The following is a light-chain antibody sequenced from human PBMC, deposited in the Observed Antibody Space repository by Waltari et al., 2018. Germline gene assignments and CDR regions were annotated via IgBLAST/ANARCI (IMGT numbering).Light chain of an antibody. Sequence: VVLTQSPATLSVSPGDRATLSCRASQSVSTNLAWSQQKPGQAPRLLIFAASTRATGVPVRFSGSGSGTEFTLSISSLQSEDFAVYYCHQYDKWPPRYTFGPGTRLDIK. V-gene: IGKV3-15*01. CDR1: QSVSTN. CDR2: AAS. J-gene: IGKJ2*01. CDR3: HQYDKWPPRYT.